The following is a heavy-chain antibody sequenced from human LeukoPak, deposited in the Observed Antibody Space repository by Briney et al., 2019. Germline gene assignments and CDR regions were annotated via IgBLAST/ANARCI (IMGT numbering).Heavy chain of an antibody. CDR1: GFTFSSYA. Sequence: GGSLRLSCAASGFTFSSYAMSWVRQAPGKGLEWVSAISGSGGSTYYADSVKGRFTISRDNSKNTLYLQMNSLRAEDTAVYYCAKDRRGSGWSLYHFDYWGQGTLVTVSS. V-gene: IGHV3-23*01. CDR3: AKDRRGSGWSLYHFDY. CDR2: ISGSGGST. D-gene: IGHD6-19*01. J-gene: IGHJ4*02.